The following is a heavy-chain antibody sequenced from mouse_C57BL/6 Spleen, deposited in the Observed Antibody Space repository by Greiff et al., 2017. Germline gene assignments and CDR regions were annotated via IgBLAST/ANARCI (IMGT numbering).Heavy chain of an antibody. Sequence: QVQLQQPGADLVKPGASVKMSCKASGYTFTSYWITWVKQRPGQGLEWIGDIYPGSGSTNYNEKFKSKATLTVDTSSSTAYMQLSSLTSEDSAVYYCARRGTGRDAMDYWGQGTSVTVSS. CDR3: ARRGTGRDAMDY. CDR2: IYPGSGST. J-gene: IGHJ4*01. D-gene: IGHD1-1*02. CDR1: GYTFTSYW. V-gene: IGHV1-55*01.